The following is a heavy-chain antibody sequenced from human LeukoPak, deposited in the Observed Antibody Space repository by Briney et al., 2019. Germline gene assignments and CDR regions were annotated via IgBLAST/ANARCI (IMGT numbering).Heavy chain of an antibody. J-gene: IGHJ4*02. D-gene: IGHD5-18*01. CDR3: ARDQGTYTVMVDY. CDR2: INANNGDT. Sequence: ASVKVFCKTSGYTFTSYGISWARQAPGQGLEWMGWINANNGDTNYAQKLQGRVTMTTDTSTTTAYMELRSLRSDDTAVYYCARDQGTYTVMVDYWGQGTLVTVSS. V-gene: IGHV1-18*01. CDR1: GYTFTSYG.